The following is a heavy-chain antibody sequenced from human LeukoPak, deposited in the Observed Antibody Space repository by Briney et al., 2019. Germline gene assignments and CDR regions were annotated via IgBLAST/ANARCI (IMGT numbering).Heavy chain of an antibody. V-gene: IGHV4-39*01. D-gene: IGHD3-16*01. CDR2: IYYSGST. CDR1: GGSISSSIYY. CDR3: ARHPRGGYDMDV. J-gene: IGHJ6*03. Sequence: KSSETLSLTCTVSGGSISSSIYYWGWIRQPPGKGLEWIGSIYYSGSTYYNPSLKSRVTVSEDTSKNQFSLMLSSVTAADTAVYYCARHPRGGYDMDVWGKGTTVTVSS.